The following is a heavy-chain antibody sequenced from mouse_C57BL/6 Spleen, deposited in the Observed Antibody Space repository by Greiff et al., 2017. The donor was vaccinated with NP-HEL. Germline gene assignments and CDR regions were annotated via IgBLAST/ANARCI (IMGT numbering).Heavy chain of an antibody. CDR1: GFTFTAYY. CDR3: ARYPYYSNYPFYYAMDY. J-gene: IGHJ4*01. CDR2: IRNKANGYTT. D-gene: IGHD2-5*01. V-gene: IGHV7-3*01. Sequence: EVQLVESGGGLVQPGGSLSLSCAASGFTFTAYYMSWVRQPPGKALEWLGFIRNKANGYTTEYSASVKGRFTISRDTSQSILYLQMNALSAEDSATYYCARYPYYSNYPFYYAMDYWGQGTSVTVSS.